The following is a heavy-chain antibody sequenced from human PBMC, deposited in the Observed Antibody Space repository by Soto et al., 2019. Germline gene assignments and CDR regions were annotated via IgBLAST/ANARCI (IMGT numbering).Heavy chain of an antibody. CDR3: ATDFMTPLVGATGDAFDI. Sequence: ASVKVSCKVSGYTLTELSMHWVRQAPGKGLEWMGGFDPEDGETIYAQKFQGRVTMTEDTSTDTAYMELSSLRSEDTAVYYCATDFMTPLVGATGDAFDIWGQGTMVTVSS. D-gene: IGHD1-26*01. CDR2: FDPEDGET. V-gene: IGHV1-24*01. CDR1: GYTLTELS. J-gene: IGHJ3*02.